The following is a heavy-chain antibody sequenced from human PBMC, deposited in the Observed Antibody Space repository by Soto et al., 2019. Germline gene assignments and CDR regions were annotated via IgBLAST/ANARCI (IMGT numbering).Heavy chain of an antibody. Sequence: GGSLRLSCAASGFTFSSYAMSWVRQDPGKGLEWVSAISGSGGSTYYADSVKGRFTISRDNSKNTLYLQMNSLRAEDTAVYYCAKGDYYYYYGMDVWGQGTTVTVSS. CDR3: AKGDYYYYYGMDV. V-gene: IGHV3-23*01. J-gene: IGHJ6*02. CDR2: ISGSGGST. CDR1: GFTFSSYA.